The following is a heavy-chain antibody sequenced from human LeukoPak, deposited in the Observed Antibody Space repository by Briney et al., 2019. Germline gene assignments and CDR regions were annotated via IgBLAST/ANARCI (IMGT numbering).Heavy chain of an antibody. J-gene: IGHJ3*02. CDR1: GGSISSGSYY. CDR2: IYTSGST. CDR3: ARDPPRCSGGSCHGAFDI. V-gene: IGHV4-61*02. Sequence: SQTLSLTCTVSGGSISSGSYYWSWIRQPAGKGLEWIGRIYTSGSTNYNPSLKSRVTISVDTSKNQFSLKLSSVTAADTAVYYCARDPPRCSGGSCHGAFDIWGQGTMVTVSS. D-gene: IGHD2-15*01.